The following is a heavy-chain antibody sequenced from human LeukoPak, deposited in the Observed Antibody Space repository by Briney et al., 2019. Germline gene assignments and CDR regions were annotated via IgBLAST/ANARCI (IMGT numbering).Heavy chain of an antibody. CDR1: GFSFSSYN. V-gene: IGHV3-66*01. D-gene: IGHD3-22*01. CDR3: ARGGEYYDSSRSLDY. Sequence: GGSLRLSCEASGFSFSSYNMDWVRQTPGKWLEWVSLINSGGSTYYADSVEGRFIISRDNSKNTLYLQMNSLRAGDTAVYYCARGGEYYDSSRSLDYWGQGTLVTVSS. J-gene: IGHJ4*02. CDR2: INSGGST.